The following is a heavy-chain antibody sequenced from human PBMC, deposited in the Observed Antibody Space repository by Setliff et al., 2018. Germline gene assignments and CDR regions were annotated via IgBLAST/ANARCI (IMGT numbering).Heavy chain of an antibody. CDR2: INNYSFKT. J-gene: IGHJ4*02. CDR1: GYTFNNYG. CDR3: AGINFYVSSGYYYAPDF. D-gene: IGHD3-22*01. Sequence: ASVKVSCKASGYTFNNYGITWVRQAPGQGLEWMGWINNYSFKTTYPQKFLDRVTVTTDTSATTAYMELKNLRSDDTAVYYCAGINFYVSSGYYYAPDFWGQGTLVTVSS. V-gene: IGHV1-18*01.